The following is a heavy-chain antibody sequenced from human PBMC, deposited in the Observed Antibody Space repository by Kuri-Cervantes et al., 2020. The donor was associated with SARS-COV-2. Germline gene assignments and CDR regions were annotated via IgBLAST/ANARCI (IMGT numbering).Heavy chain of an antibody. CDR3: AREGGFFDI. CDR1: GGSFSGYY. V-gene: IGHV4-34*09. Sequence: LRLSCAVYGGSFSGYYWSWIRQPPGKGLEWIGEINHSGSTNYNPSLKSRVTISVDTSKTQFSLRLTSVTAADTAVYYCAREGGFFDIWGQGTLVTVSS. J-gene: IGHJ3*02. D-gene: IGHD2-15*01. CDR2: INHSGST.